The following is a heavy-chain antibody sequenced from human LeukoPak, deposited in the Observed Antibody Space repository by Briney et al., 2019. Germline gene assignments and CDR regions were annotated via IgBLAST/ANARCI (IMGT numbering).Heavy chain of an antibody. CDR2: MYYSGST. V-gene: IGHV4-59*08. J-gene: IGHJ4*02. Sequence: SETLSLTCTVSGGSISGYYWSWIRQPPGKGLEWIGYMYYSGSTNYNPSLKSRVTLSVDTSKNQFSLKLSSVTAADTAVYYCARLSGYSSSWFDYWGQGTLVTVSS. CDR1: GGSISGYY. CDR3: ARLSGYSSSWFDY. D-gene: IGHD6-13*01.